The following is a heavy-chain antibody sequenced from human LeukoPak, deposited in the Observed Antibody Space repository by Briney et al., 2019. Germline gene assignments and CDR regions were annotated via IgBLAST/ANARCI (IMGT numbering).Heavy chain of an antibody. CDR3: ARSIAARPPFDY. D-gene: IGHD6-6*01. CDR2: IYYTGST. Sequence: SETLSLTCTVSGGSFSSYHWNWIRQAPGKGLEWIACIYYTGSTNYNPSLKSRIRTPVDTSKNQFSLKLTSVTATDTAVYYCARSIAARPPFDYWGQGTLVTVSS. V-gene: IGHV4-59*08. J-gene: IGHJ4*02. CDR1: GGSFSSYH.